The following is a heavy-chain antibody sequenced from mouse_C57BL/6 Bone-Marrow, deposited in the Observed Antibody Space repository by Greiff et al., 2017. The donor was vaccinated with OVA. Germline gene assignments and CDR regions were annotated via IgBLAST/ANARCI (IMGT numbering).Heavy chain of an antibody. J-gene: IGHJ4*01. CDR3: ARLGGSSYDYYAMDY. V-gene: IGHV1-63*01. D-gene: IGHD1-1*01. CDR2: IYPGGGYT. Sequence: VQLQQSGAELVRPGTSVKMSCKASGYTFTNYWIGWAKQRPGHGLEWIGDIYPGGGYTTYNEKFKGKATLTADKSSSTAYMQFSSLTSEDSAIYYCARLGGSSYDYYAMDYWGQGTSVTVSS. CDR1: GYTFTNYW.